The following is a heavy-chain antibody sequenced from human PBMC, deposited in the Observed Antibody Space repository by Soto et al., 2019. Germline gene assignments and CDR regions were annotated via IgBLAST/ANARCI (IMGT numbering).Heavy chain of an antibody. V-gene: IGHV3-23*01. CDR2: ISGSGGSI. D-gene: IGHD3-22*01. J-gene: IGHJ6*02. CDR1: GFTFISYA. CDR3: AKVISGYDTSGSYPGYYYYGMDV. Sequence: GGSLRLSCAASGFTFISYAMSWVRQAPGKGLEWVSAISGSGGSIYYANSVKGRFTISRDNSKNTLYLQMNSLRAEDTAVYYCAKVISGYDTSGSYPGYYYYGMDVWGQGTTVTVSS.